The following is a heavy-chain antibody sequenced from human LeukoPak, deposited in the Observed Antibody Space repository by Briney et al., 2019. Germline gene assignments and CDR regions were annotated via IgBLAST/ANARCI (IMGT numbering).Heavy chain of an antibody. V-gene: IGHV3-11*04. Sequence: GGSLRLSCAASGFTFSDYYMSWIRQAPGKGLERVSYISSSGSTIYYADSVKGRFTISRDNAKNSLYLQMNSLRAEDTAVYYCAREPDYCSGGSCYSHYFDYWGQGTLVTVSS. J-gene: IGHJ4*02. CDR3: AREPDYCSGGSCYSHYFDY. CDR1: GFTFSDYY. CDR2: ISSSGSTI. D-gene: IGHD2-15*01.